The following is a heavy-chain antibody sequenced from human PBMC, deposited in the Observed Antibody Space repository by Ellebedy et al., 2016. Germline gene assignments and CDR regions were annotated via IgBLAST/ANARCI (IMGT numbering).Heavy chain of an antibody. CDR2: ISGDGVKT. J-gene: IGHJ4*02. CDR3: RPGHYADY. CDR1: GFTFSISG. Sequence: GGSLRLXCAASGFTFSISGMTWVRQTPGKGLEWVSTISGDGVKTYFADSVKGRFTISRDNSRNTLHLQMNSLRVDDTAVYYCRPGHYADYWGQGTLVTVSS. V-gene: IGHV3-23*01.